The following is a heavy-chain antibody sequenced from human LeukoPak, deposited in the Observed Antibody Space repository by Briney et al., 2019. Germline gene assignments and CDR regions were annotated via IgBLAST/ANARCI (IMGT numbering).Heavy chain of an antibody. Sequence: GGSLRLSCAASGFTLSDHYMDWVRQAPGKGLEWVGRTRDKANSYTTDYAASVTGRFAISRDDSKNSVYLQMNSLKTEDTAVYYCVRRISGSGSHFDYWGQGALVTVSS. CDR3: VRRISGSGSHFDY. D-gene: IGHD3-10*01. J-gene: IGHJ4*02. CDR1: GFTLSDHY. CDR2: TRDKANSYTT. V-gene: IGHV3-72*01.